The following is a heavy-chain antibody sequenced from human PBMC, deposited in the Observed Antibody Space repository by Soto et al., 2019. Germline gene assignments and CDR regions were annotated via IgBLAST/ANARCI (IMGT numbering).Heavy chain of an antibody. CDR2: ISAYNGNT. J-gene: IGHJ6*02. CDR3: ESSPAVNYYHYGMDV. CDR1: VYTFTSYG. Sequence: ASVKLSCKASVYTFTSYGISWLRQAPGQGLEWMGWISAYNGNTNYAQKLQGRVTMTRNTSISTAYMELSSLRSEHTAVYYSESSPAVNYYHYGMDVWAQGTTVPVSS. V-gene: IGHV1-18*01. D-gene: IGHD2-2*01.